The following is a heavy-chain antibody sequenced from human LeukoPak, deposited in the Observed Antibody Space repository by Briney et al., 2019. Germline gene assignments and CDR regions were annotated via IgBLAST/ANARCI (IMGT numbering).Heavy chain of an antibody. CDR1: GFTFSSYA. CDR2: IYSDNT. J-gene: IGHJ6*03. CDR3: ARELYTRDGYNSYMDV. D-gene: IGHD5-24*01. V-gene: IGHV3-21*01. Sequence: GGSLRLSCAASGFTFSSYAMSWVRQAPGKGLEWVSFIYSDNTHYSDSVKGRFTISRDNAKNSLYLQMNSLRAEDTAVYYRARELYTRDGYNSYMDVWGRGTTVTVSS.